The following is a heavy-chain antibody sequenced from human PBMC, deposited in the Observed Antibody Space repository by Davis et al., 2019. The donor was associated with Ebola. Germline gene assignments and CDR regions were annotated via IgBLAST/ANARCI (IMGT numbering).Heavy chain of an antibody. CDR3: ARAGFDEVLDY. Sequence: GESLKISCAASGVSIRGFAMHWVRQAAGKGLECVATIWYDGTKKYYADSVKGRFTISRDNSENTLYLQMNSLTADDTSVYYCARAGFDEVLDYWGQGTPVTVSS. CDR1: GVSIRGFA. J-gene: IGHJ4*02. CDR2: IWYDGTKK. V-gene: IGHV3-30*02. D-gene: IGHD3-3*01.